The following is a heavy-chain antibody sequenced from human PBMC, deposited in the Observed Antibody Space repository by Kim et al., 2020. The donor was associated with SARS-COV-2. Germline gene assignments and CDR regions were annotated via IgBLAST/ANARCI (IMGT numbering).Heavy chain of an antibody. CDR3: ARHVRGVQLRGSRWGYYFDY. J-gene: IGHJ4*02. D-gene: IGHD3-10*01. CDR2: IYYSGST. V-gene: IGHV4-39*01. Sequence: SETLSLTCTVSGGSISSSSYYWGWIRQPPGKGLEWIGSIYYSGSTYYNPSLKSRVTISVDTSKNQFSLKLSSVTAADTAVYYCARHVRGVQLRGSRWGYYFDYWGQGTLVTVSS. CDR1: GGSISSSSYY.